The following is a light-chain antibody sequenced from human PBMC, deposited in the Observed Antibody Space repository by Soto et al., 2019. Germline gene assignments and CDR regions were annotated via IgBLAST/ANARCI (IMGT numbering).Light chain of an antibody. V-gene: IGKV3-20*01. CDR2: AAS. Sequence: EIVLTQSPGTLSLSPGERATLSCSASQSVSSSYLAWYQQKPGQAPRLLIYAASYRATGISDKFSGSGSGTDFSLTISRLEPEDSAVYYCHQYHSPPQTFGQGTKGDIK. CDR3: HQYHSPPQT. CDR1: QSVSSSY. J-gene: IGKJ2*01.